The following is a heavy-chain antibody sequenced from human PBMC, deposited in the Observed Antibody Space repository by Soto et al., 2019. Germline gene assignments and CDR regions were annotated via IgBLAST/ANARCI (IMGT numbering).Heavy chain of an antibody. Sequence: ASVKVSCKASGYTFTSYGISWVRQAPGQGLEWMGWISAYNGNTNYAQKLQGRVTMTTDTSTSTAYMELRSLRSDDTAVYYCARDGERATIPYYFDYWGQGTLVTVSS. CDR3: ARDGERATIPYYFDY. D-gene: IGHD5-12*01. CDR1: GYTFTSYG. V-gene: IGHV1-18*04. J-gene: IGHJ4*02. CDR2: ISAYNGNT.